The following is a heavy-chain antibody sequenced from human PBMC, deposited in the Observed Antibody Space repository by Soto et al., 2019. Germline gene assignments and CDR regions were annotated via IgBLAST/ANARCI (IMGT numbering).Heavy chain of an antibody. J-gene: IGHJ6*03. Sequence: GGSLRLSCAASGFTFSSYWMSWVRQAPGKGLEWVANIKQDGSEKYYVDSVKGRFTISRDNAKNSLYLQMNSLRAEDTAVYYCASNRVSSWLNYYYYYMDVWGKGTTVTVSS. CDR2: IKQDGSEK. V-gene: IGHV3-7*01. D-gene: IGHD6-13*01. CDR1: GFTFSSYW. CDR3: ASNRVSSWLNYYYYYMDV.